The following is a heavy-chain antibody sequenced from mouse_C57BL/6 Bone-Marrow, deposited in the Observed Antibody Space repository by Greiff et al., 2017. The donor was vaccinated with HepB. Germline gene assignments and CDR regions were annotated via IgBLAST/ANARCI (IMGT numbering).Heavy chain of an antibody. D-gene: IGHD1-1*01. CDR3: ARFLYYCNYFDY. V-gene: IGHV5-6*01. Sequence: EVKLVESGGDLVKPGGSLKLSCAASGFTFSSYGVSWVRQTPDKRLEWVATISSGGSYTYYPDSVKGRFTISRDNAKNTLYLQMSSLKSEDTAMYYCARFLYYCNYFDYWGQGTTLTVSS. CDR1: GFTFSSYG. J-gene: IGHJ2*01. CDR2: ISSGGSYT.